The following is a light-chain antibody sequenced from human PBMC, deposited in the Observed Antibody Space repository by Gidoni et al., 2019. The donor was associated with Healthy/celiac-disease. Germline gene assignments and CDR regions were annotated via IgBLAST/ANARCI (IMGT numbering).Light chain of an antibody. CDR3: QQYYSYPLT. CDR2: AAS. CDR1: QGISSY. J-gene: IGKJ4*01. Sequence: AIRITQSPSSLSASTGDRVTITCRASQGISSYLAWYQQKPGKAPKLLSDAASTLQSGVPSRFSGSGSGTDFTLTISCLQSEDVATYYCQQYYSYPLTFGGGTKVEIK. V-gene: IGKV1-8*01.